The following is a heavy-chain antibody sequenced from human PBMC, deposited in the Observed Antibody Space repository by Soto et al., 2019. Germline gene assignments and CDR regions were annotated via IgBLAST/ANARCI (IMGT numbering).Heavy chain of an antibody. CDR2: INPSGGST. D-gene: IGHD6-25*01. J-gene: IGHJ6*02. CDR3: ARDKAAAASWGSYYYGMDL. V-gene: IGHV1-46*01. CDR1: GYTFTSYY. Sequence: ASVKVSCKASGYTFTSYYMHWVRQAPGQGLEWMGIINPSGGSTSYAQKFQGRVTMTRDTSTSTVYMELSSLRSEDTAVYYCARDKAAAASWGSYYYGMDLWGQGTTVTVSS.